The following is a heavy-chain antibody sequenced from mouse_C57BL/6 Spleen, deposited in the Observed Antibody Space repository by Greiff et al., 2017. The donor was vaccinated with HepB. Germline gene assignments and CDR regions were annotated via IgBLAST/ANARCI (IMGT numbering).Heavy chain of an antibody. Sequence: VKLMESGPELVKPGASVKISCKASGYAFSSSWMNWVKQRPGKGLEWIGRIYPGDGDTNYNGKFKGKATLTADKSSSTAYMQLSSLTSEDSAVYFCAREGAAQGMDYWGQGTSVTVSS. CDR2: IYPGDGDT. J-gene: IGHJ4*01. CDR1: GYAFSSSW. D-gene: IGHD3-2*02. V-gene: IGHV1-82*01. CDR3: AREGAAQGMDY.